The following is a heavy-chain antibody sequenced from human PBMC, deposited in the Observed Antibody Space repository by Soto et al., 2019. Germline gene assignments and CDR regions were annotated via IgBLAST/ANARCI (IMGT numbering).Heavy chain of an antibody. CDR3: ARDGDYSNHQYSFDY. Sequence: PGGSLRLSCAASGFSFSSYAMHWVRQAPGKGLEWVAFISYDGSNKYYADSVKGRCTISRDNSKNTLYLQMNSLRAEDTAVYYCARDGDYSNHQYSFDYWGQGTLVTVSS. D-gene: IGHD4-4*01. CDR1: GFSFSSYA. J-gene: IGHJ4*02. V-gene: IGHV3-30-3*01. CDR2: ISYDGSNK.